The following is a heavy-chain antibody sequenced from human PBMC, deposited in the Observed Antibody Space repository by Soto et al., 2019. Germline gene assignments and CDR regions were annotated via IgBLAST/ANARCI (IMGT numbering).Heavy chain of an antibody. Sequence: GGSLRLSCAASGFTFSSYGMHWVHQAPGKGLEWVAVIWYDGSNKYYADSVKGRFTISRDNSKNTLYLQMNSLRAEDTAVYYCARDGKQYCSSTSCYVPGDWGQGTLVTVSS. CDR1: GFTFSSYG. CDR3: ARDGKQYCSSTSCYVPGD. V-gene: IGHV3-33*01. D-gene: IGHD2-2*01. CDR2: IWYDGSNK. J-gene: IGHJ4*02.